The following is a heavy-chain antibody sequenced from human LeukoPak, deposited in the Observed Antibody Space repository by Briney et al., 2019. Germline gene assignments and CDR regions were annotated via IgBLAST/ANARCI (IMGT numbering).Heavy chain of an antibody. Sequence: PSETLSLTCTVSGGSISSYYWSWIRQPPGKGLEWIGYIYYSGSTNYNPSLKSRVTISVDTSKNQFSLKLSSVTAADTAVYYCARGRSQAKYYYDSSGLDAFDIWGQGTMVTVSS. CDR1: GGSISSYY. J-gene: IGHJ3*02. CDR2: IYYSGST. CDR3: ARGRSQAKYYYDSSGLDAFDI. V-gene: IGHV4-59*12. D-gene: IGHD3-22*01.